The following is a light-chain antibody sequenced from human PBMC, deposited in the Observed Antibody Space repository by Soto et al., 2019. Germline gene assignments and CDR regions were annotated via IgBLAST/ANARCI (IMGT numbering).Light chain of an antibody. V-gene: IGKV1-5*03. J-gene: IGKJ2*01. CDR1: QSISSW. Sequence: DIQMTKSPSTLSASVGDRVTITCRASQSISSWLAWYQQKPGKAPKLLIYKASSLESGVPSRFSGSGSGTEFTLTISSLQPDDFATYYCQQYNSYSQTFGQGTKLEIK. CDR2: KAS. CDR3: QQYNSYSQT.